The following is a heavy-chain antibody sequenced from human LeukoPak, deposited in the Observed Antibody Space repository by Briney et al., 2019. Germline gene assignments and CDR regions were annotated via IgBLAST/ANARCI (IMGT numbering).Heavy chain of an antibody. CDR3: ARGVLRFLEWLPRYYFDY. V-gene: IGHV4-4*07. CDR1: GGSISSYY. D-gene: IGHD3-3*01. Sequence: SETRSHTCTVSGGSISSYYWSWIRQPAGKGLEWIGRIYTSGSTNYNPSLKSRVTMSVDTSKNQFSLKLSSVTAADTAVYYCARGVLRFLEWLPRYYFDYWGQGTLVTVSS. J-gene: IGHJ4*02. CDR2: IYTSGST.